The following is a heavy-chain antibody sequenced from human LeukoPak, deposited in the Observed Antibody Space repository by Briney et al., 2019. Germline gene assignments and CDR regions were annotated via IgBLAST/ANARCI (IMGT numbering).Heavy chain of an antibody. J-gene: IGHJ4*02. CDR1: GFTFSTYP. Sequence: GSLRLSCAASGFTFSTYPMHWVRQAPGKGLEWVAFINEDGTEKSYVDSVKGRFTISRDNAKKSLYLQMNSLRAEDTAIYYCARHTTGAFFDRGQGTLVTVSS. CDR3: ARHTTGAFFD. D-gene: IGHD3-9*01. V-gene: IGHV3-7*01. CDR2: INEDGTEK.